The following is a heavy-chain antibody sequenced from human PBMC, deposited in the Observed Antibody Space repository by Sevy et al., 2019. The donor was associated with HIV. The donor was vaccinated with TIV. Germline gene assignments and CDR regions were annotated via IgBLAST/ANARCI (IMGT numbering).Heavy chain of an antibody. Sequence: GGSLRLSCAASGFTFSSYAMSWVRQAPGKGLEWVSAISGSGGSTYYADSVKDRFTISRDNSKNTLYLQMNSLRAEDTAVYYCAKVGDSGSYYYYFDYWGQGTLVTVSS. D-gene: IGHD1-26*01. V-gene: IGHV3-23*01. CDR3: AKVGDSGSYYYYFDY. CDR1: GFTFSSYA. CDR2: ISGSGGST. J-gene: IGHJ4*02.